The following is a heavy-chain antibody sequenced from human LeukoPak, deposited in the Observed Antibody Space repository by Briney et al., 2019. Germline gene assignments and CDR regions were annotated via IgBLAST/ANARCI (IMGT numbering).Heavy chain of an antibody. CDR1: GYTFTSYG. V-gene: IGHV1-18*01. D-gene: IGHD1-26*01. CDR3: ARGSIRGATGYYYYMDV. CDR2: ISAYNGNT. Sequence: ASVKVSCKASGYTFTSYGISWVRQAPGQGLEWMGWISAYNGNTNYAQKFQGRVTITADESTSTAYMELSSLRSEDTAVYYCARGSIRGATGYYYYMDVWGKGTTVTISS. J-gene: IGHJ6*03.